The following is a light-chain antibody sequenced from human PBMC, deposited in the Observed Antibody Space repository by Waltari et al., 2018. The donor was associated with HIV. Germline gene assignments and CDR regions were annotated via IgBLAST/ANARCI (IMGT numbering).Light chain of an antibody. V-gene: IGKV3-20*01. CDR2: GAT. CDR1: HSFYSNY. Sequence: VLTQSPSPLSFCPGDSALLSCRASHSFYSNYLARYRQTPGQSPRLLIYGATDSATGVPDRFTGSGSGTDFTLTITGLDPEDFATYYCQQYGGSQTFGQGTKVEMK. CDR3: QQYGGSQT. J-gene: IGKJ1*01.